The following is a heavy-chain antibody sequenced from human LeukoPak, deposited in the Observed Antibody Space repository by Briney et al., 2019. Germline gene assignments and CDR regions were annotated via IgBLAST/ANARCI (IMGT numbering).Heavy chain of an antibody. CDR1: GYTFTVYY. CDR3: ARDHLDCSSTSCYKGYYYGMDV. CDR2: INPNSGGT. Sequence: ASVKVSFKASGYTFTVYYMHWVRQAPGQGLEWMGWINPNSGGTNYAQKFQGRVTMTRDTSISTAYMELSRLRSDDTAVYYCARDHLDCSSTSCYKGYYYGMDVWGQGTTVTVSS. J-gene: IGHJ6*02. D-gene: IGHD2-2*02. V-gene: IGHV1-2*02.